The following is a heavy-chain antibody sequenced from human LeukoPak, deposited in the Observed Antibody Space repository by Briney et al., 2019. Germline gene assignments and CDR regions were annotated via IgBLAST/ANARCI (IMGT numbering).Heavy chain of an antibody. Sequence: ASVKVSCKASGYTFTSYDINWVRQATGQGLEWMGWMNPNSGNTGYAQKFQGRVTITRNTSISTAYMELSSLRSEDTAVYYCARDYYDSSGYYYGAFDIWGQGTMVTVSS. CDR2: MNPNSGNT. CDR3: ARDYYDSSGYYYGAFDI. D-gene: IGHD3-22*01. J-gene: IGHJ3*02. CDR1: GYTFTSYD. V-gene: IGHV1-8*03.